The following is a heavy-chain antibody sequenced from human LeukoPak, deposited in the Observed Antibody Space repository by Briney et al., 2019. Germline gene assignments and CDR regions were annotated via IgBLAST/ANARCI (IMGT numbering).Heavy chain of an antibody. CDR1: GGSFNDYY. J-gene: IGHJ4*02. CDR3: AREGYSSGWTDFDY. CDR2: INHSGSA. Sequence: ASETLSLTCAMFGGSFNDYYWTWIRQPPGKGLEWIGEINHSGSANYNPSLKSRVSISLDTSKNQFSLKLRSVTAADTAVYYCAREGYSSGWTDFDYWGQGTLVTVSS. V-gene: IGHV4-34*01. D-gene: IGHD6-19*01.